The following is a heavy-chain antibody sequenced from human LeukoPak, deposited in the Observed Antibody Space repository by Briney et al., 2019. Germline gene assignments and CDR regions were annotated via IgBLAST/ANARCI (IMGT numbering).Heavy chain of an antibody. V-gene: IGHV3-23*01. J-gene: IGHJ4*02. Sequence: AGGSLRLSCVASGITFSNYAVSWVRQAPEKGLDWVSVISGSAHKIRYADSVKGRFTISRDNSENIVYLQMNNLRVEDTAVYYCAGRPTGYSSGYFHWGQGTLVTVSS. CDR1: GITFSNYA. CDR2: ISGSAHKI. CDR3: AGRPTGYSSGYFH. D-gene: IGHD5-18*01.